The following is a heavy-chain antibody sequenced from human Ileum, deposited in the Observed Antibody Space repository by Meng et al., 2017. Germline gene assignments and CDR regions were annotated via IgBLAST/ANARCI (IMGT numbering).Heavy chain of an antibody. CDR2: IWSDGSNK. CDR1: GISFSTSG. D-gene: IGHD1-1*01. J-gene: IGHJ4*02. CDR3: ATDGPDHDIDN. Sequence: QVDLLGFGGGVCQPGRSLRLSCVAYGISFSTSGMHWVRQGPGKGLEWVAMIWSDGSNKYYGDSVKGRFTISRDNSKNTVDLQMDSLRAEDTAVYYCATDGPDHDIDNWGRGTLVTVSS. V-gene: IGHV3-33*01.